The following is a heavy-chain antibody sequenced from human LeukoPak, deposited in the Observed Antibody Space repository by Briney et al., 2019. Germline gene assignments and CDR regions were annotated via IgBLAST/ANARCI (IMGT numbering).Heavy chain of an antibody. J-gene: IGHJ4*02. V-gene: IGHV3-23*01. D-gene: IGHD5-18*01. CDR3: AKSSSRGYSYGYPSNSFPPIDY. CDR1: GFTFSSYA. Sequence: QAGGSLRLSCAASGFTFSSYAMSWVRQAPGKGLEWVSAISGSGGSTYYADSVKGRFTISRDNSKNTLYLQMNSLRAEDTAVYYCAKSSSRGYSYGYPSNSFPPIDYWGQGTLVTVSS. CDR2: ISGSGGST.